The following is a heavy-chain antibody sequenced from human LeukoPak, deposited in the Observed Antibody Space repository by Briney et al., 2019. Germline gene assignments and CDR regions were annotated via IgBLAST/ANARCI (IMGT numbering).Heavy chain of an antibody. CDR2: ISGSGGST. J-gene: IGHJ3*02. CDR3: AKTYDSSGYHTRANAFDI. CDR1: GFTFSSYA. V-gene: IGHV3-23*01. Sequence: GGSLRLSCAASGFTFSSYAMSWVRQAPGKGLEWVSAISGSGGSTYYADSVKGRFTISRDNSKNTLYLQMNSLRAEDTAVYYCAKTYDSSGYHTRANAFDIWGQGTMVTVSS. D-gene: IGHD3-22*01.